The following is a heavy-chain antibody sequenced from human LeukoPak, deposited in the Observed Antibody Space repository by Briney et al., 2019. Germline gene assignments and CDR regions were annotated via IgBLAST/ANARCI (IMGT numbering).Heavy chain of an antibody. CDR2: IRFDGTTK. CDR3: AKDRYYYDSSGYLFDY. CDR1: GFTFSSSG. Sequence: SGGSLRLSCAASGFTFSSSGMHWVRQAPGRGLEWVAFIRFDGTTKYYAQSVRGRFTISRDNSKNTLGLQMNSLRAEDTAVYYCAKDRYYYDSSGYLFDYWGQGTLVTVSS. J-gene: IGHJ4*02. V-gene: IGHV3-30*02. D-gene: IGHD3-22*01.